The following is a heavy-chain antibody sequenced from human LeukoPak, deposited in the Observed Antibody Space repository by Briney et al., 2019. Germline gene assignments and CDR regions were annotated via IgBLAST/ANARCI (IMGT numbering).Heavy chain of an antibody. J-gene: IGHJ4*02. V-gene: IGHV3-66*01. D-gene: IGHD6-13*01. CDR1: GFTVSSNY. CDR3: ARGQGWIAAAGQFDY. Sequence: QPGGSLRLSCAASGFTVSSNYMNWVRQAPGKGLEWVSVIYSGGSTHYADSVKGRFTISRDNSKNTLYLQMNSLRAEDTAVYYCARGQGWIAAAGQFDYWGQGTLVSVSS. CDR2: IYSGGST.